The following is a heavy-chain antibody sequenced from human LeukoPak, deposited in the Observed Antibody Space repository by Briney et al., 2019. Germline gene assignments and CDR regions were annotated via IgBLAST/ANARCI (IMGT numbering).Heavy chain of an antibody. CDR1: GFTFSGYG. CDR2: IWYDGSNK. Sequence: GGSLRLSCVASGFTFSGYGMHWVRQAPGKGLEWVAVIWYDGSNKYYADSVKGRFTTSRDNSKDTLYLQMNSLRGEDTAVYYCARGSYDFWRGYFDFWGQGTLVTVSS. J-gene: IGHJ4*02. D-gene: IGHD3-3*01. CDR3: ARGSYDFWRGYFDF. V-gene: IGHV3-33*01.